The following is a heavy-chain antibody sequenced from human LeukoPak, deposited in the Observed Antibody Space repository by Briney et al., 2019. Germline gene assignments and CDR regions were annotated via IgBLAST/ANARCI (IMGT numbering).Heavy chain of an antibody. V-gene: IGHV4-38-2*02. CDR3: ARDSGTTGEVKFDP. CDR1: GYSIRSGYY. J-gene: IGHJ5*02. D-gene: IGHD3-10*01. Sequence: NPSETLSLTCSVSGYSIRSGYYWGWIRQPPGKGLEWIGSIYRSGSSYYNPSLRNRLTISIDTSKNQFSLKLSSVTAADTAVYYCARDSGTTGEVKFDPWGQGTLVTVSS. CDR2: IYRSGSS.